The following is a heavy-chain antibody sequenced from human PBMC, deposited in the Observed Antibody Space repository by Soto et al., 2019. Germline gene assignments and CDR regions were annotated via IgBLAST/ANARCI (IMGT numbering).Heavy chain of an antibody. J-gene: IGHJ5*02. D-gene: IGHD3-10*01. Sequence: QVQLQQWGAGLLKPSETLSLTCAVYGGSFSGYYWSWIRQPPGKGLEWIGEINHSGSTNYNPSLKSRATISVDPSKNQFSLKLSSVTAADTAVYYCARERGVLLWFGEPWFDPWGQGTLVTVSS. V-gene: IGHV4-34*01. CDR2: INHSGST. CDR3: ARERGVLLWFGEPWFDP. CDR1: GGSFSGYY.